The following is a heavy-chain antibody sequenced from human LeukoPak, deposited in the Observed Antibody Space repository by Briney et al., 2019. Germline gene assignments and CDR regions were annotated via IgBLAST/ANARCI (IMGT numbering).Heavy chain of an antibody. D-gene: IGHD6-13*01. Sequence: SETLSLTFTVSGGSISSYYWSWIRQPPAKGLEWVGYIYYSGSTNYNPSLKSRVTISVDTSKNQFSLKLSSVTAADTAVYYCARTYRLSSSGLFDPWGQGTLVTVSS. CDR3: ARTYRLSSSGLFDP. CDR2: IYYSGST. V-gene: IGHV4-59*01. J-gene: IGHJ5*02. CDR1: GGSISSYY.